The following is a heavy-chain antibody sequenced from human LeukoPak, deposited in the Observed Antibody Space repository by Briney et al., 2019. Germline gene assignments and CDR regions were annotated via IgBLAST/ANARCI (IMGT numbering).Heavy chain of an antibody. CDR3: ARDRDSGSSSNRFFFDY. Sequence: PSETLSLTCTVSGDSISSYYWSWVRQPAGVGLEWIGRIFTSGSTNYDPSLKSRVSMSVDTSKNQFSLKLSSVTAADTAVYYCARDRDSGSSSNRFFFDYWGQGTLVTVSS. V-gene: IGHV4-4*07. J-gene: IGHJ4*02. D-gene: IGHD1-26*01. CDR1: GDSISSYY. CDR2: IFTSGST.